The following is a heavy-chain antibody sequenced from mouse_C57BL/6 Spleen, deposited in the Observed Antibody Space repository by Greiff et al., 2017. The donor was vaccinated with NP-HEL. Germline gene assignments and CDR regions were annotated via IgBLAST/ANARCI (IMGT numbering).Heavy chain of an antibody. CDR1: GFTFSSYG. CDR2: ISSGGSYT. J-gene: IGHJ4*01. CDR3: ARQYDYLDAMDY. D-gene: IGHD2-4*01. V-gene: IGHV5-6*01. Sequence: EVQLVESGGDLVKPGGSLKLSCAASGFTFSSYGMSWVRQTPDKRLEWVATISSGGSYTYYPDSVKGRFTISRDNAKNTLYLQMSSLKSEDTAMYYCARQYDYLDAMDYWGQGTSVTVSS.